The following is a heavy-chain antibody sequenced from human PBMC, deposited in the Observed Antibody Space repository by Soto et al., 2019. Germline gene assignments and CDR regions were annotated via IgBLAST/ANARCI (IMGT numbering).Heavy chain of an antibody. V-gene: IGHV4-59*01. CDR2: TYYSGST. CDR1: GGSISSYY. CDR3: ARDSTDGSGSLEISGMDV. J-gene: IGHJ6*02. Sequence: QVQLQESGPGLVKPSETLSLTCTVSGGSISSYYWSWIRQPPGKGLEWIGYTYYSGSTNYNPSLKSRVTISVDTSKHQFSLKLSSVTAADTAVYYCARDSTDGSGSLEISGMDVWGQGTTVTVSS. D-gene: IGHD3-10*01.